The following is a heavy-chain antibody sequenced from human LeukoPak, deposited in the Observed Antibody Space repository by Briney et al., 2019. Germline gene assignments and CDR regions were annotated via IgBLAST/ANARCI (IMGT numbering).Heavy chain of an antibody. Sequence: GGSLRLSCAASGFTFSSYAMSWVRQAPGKGLEWVPAISGSGAGTYYADSVKGRFTISRDKSKDTLYLQMNSLRADDTAVYYCAKGSYSSGWANRYWGQGTLVTVSS. CDR3: AKGSYSSGWANRY. CDR1: GFTFSSYA. D-gene: IGHD6-19*01. V-gene: IGHV3-23*01. CDR2: ISGSGAGT. J-gene: IGHJ4*02.